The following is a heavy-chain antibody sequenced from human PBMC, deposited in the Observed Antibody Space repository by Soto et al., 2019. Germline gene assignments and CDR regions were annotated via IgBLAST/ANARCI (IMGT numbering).Heavy chain of an antibody. CDR2: ISAYNGNK. CDR1: GYSFTSYG. Sequence: ASVKVSCKASGYSFTSYGVTWVRQAPGQGLEWMGWISAYNGNKKYAQKLQGRVTMTTDTSTSTAYMELRSLRSDDTAVYYCARDLGQQLVDYWGQGTLVTVSS. V-gene: IGHV1-18*01. CDR3: ARDLGQQLVDY. D-gene: IGHD6-13*01. J-gene: IGHJ4*02.